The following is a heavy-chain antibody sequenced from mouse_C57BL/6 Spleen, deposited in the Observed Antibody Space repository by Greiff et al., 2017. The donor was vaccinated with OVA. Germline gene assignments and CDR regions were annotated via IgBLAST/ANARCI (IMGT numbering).Heavy chain of an antibody. Sequence: EVMLVESGGGLVQPGGSMKLSCAASGFTFSDAWMDWVRQSPEKGLEWVAEIRNKANNHATYYAESVKGRFTISRDDSKSSVYLQMNSLRAEDTGIYYCTRDDGLYYYAMDYWGQGTSVTVSS. CDR1: GFTFSDAW. CDR2: IRNKANNHAT. V-gene: IGHV6-6*01. D-gene: IGHD3-1*01. J-gene: IGHJ4*01. CDR3: TRDDGLYYYAMDY.